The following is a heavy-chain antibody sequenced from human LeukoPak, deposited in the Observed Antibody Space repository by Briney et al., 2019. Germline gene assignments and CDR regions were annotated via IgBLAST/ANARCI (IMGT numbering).Heavy chain of an antibody. CDR2: INSDGSNT. Sequence: GGSLRLSCTTSGFTVTNYWMHWVRQAPGKGLVWVSRINSDGSNTNYAGSVKGRFTISRDNARNTLYLQMNSLRAENTAVYYCAGGLSDYYYTVGYWGQGTLVTVSS. J-gene: IGHJ4*02. CDR3: AGGLSDYYYTVGY. D-gene: IGHD3-22*01. V-gene: IGHV3-74*01. CDR1: GFTVTNYW.